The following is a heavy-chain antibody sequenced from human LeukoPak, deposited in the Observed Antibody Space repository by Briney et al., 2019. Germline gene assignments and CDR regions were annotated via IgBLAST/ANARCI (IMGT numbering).Heavy chain of an antibody. CDR1: GFTFDDYA. D-gene: IGHD4-23*01. J-gene: IGHJ4*02. CDR3: ASLNGGNFV. Sequence: PGGSLRLSCAASGFTFDDYAMHWVRQAPGKGLEWVSGISWNSGSIGYADSVKGRFTISRDNAKNSLYLQMNSLRAEDTAVYYCASLNGGNFVWGQGTLVTVSS. CDR2: ISWNSGSI. V-gene: IGHV3-9*01.